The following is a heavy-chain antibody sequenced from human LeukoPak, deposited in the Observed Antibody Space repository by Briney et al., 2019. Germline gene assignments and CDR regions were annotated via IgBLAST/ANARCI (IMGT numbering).Heavy chain of an antibody. J-gene: IGHJ4*02. CDR2: IYYSGST. V-gene: IGHV4-39*07. CDR3: ARLSRGSLADY. CDR1: GGSISSSSYY. D-gene: IGHD3-10*01. Sequence: PSETLSLTCTVSGGSISSSSYYWGWIRQPPGKGLEWIGSIYYSGSTNYNPSLKSRVTISVDTSKNQFSLKLSSVTAADTAVCYCARLSRGSLADYWGQGTLVTVSS.